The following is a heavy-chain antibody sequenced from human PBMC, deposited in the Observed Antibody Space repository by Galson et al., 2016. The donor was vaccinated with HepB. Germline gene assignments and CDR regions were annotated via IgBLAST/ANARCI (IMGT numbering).Heavy chain of an antibody. CDR1: GHSFTSYW. V-gene: IGHV5-10-1*01. D-gene: IGHD3-22*01. CDR3: AINYYYSSGTSFSYFDS. J-gene: IGHJ4*02. Sequence: QSGAEVKKPGESLRISCKSSGHSFTSYWITWVRQMPGKGLEWMGRIDPSDSYPKYSPSFQGHVTISADKSARTAYLQWSSLKASDTAMYYCAINYYYSSGTSFSYFDSWGQGTLVIVSS. CDR2: IDPSDSYP.